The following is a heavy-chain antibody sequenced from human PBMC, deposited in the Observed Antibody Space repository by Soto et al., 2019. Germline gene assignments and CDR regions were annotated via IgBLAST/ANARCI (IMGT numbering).Heavy chain of an antibody. V-gene: IGHV4-30-4*01. CDR3: ARAESITIFGVVLAYFDY. CDR1: GGYITSGDYY. D-gene: IGHD3-3*01. J-gene: IGHJ4*02. CDR2: IHNRGST. Sequence: QVQLQESGPGLVKPSQTLSLTCSVSGGYITSGDYYWSWIRQPPGKDLEWIGYIHNRGSTYYSPSLKRQVNILVDTSKNEFYLGLFSVTAADTALYFCARAESITIFGVVLAYFDYWGRGTLVTVSS.